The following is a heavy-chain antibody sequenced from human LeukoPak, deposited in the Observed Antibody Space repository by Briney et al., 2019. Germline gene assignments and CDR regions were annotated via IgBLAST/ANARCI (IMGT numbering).Heavy chain of an antibody. J-gene: IGHJ4*02. CDR1: GFIFSNYG. Sequence: GGSLRLSCAASGFIFSNYGMNWVRQAPGEGLEWLSAINNRGSSTYYAGSVKDRFTISRDNSENTLYLQMNSLTVDDTAVYFCAKERQTGDYFTSDYWGQGTLVTVSS. V-gene: IGHV3-23*01. D-gene: IGHD4-17*01. CDR2: INNRGSST. CDR3: AKERQTGDYFTSDY.